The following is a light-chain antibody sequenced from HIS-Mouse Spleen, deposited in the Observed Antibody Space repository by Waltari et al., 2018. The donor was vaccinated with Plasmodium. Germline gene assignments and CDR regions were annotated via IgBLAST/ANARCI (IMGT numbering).Light chain of an antibody. V-gene: IGLV3-10*01. CDR1: ALPKKY. CDR3: YSTDSSGNHRV. Sequence: SYELTPPPSVSVSPGQTARITCSGDALPKKYAYWYQQKSGQAPGLVIYEDSKRPPGIPERFSGSSSGTMATLTISGAQVEDEADYYCYSTDSSGNHRVFGGGTKLTVL. CDR2: EDS. J-gene: IGLJ3*02.